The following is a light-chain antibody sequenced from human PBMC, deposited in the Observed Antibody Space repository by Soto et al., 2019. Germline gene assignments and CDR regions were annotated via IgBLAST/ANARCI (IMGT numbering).Light chain of an antibody. CDR3: QSYDSSNVI. V-gene: IGLV6-57*04. CDR2: DDN. J-gene: IGLJ2*01. CDR1: SGSIASNY. Sequence: NFMLTQAHSVSESPGKTVTISCTRSSGSIASNYVQWYQQRPGSAPTTVIYDDNQRPSGVPDRFSGSIDSSSNSASLTISGLKTEDEADYYCQSYDSSNVIFGGGTQLTVL.